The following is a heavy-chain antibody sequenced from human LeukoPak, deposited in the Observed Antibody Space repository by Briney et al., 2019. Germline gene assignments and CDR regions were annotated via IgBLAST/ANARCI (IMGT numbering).Heavy chain of an antibody. CDR1: GYTFTSYA. V-gene: IGHV1-3*01. Sequence: ASVKVSCKASGYTFTSYAMHWVRQAPGQRLEWMGWINAGNGNTKYSQKFQGRVTITRDTSASTAYMELSSLRPEDTAVYYCAKSAIKGYYYYGMDVWGQGTTVTVSS. J-gene: IGHJ6*02. CDR2: INAGNGNT. D-gene: IGHD5-12*01. CDR3: AKSAIKGYYYYGMDV.